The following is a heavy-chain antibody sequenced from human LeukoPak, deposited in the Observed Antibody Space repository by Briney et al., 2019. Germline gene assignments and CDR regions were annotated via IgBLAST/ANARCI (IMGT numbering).Heavy chain of an antibody. CDR2: ISSNGGST. Sequence: QSGGCLRLSCAASALTFSTYAMTWVCQAPGKGLEYVSAISSNGGSTNYADSVKGRFTISRDNSKNTLYLQMNSLRAEDTALYYCAKAAPYYYDYWGQGTLVTVSS. J-gene: IGHJ4*02. V-gene: IGHV3-23*01. CDR1: ALTFSTYA. D-gene: IGHD2-15*01. CDR3: AKAAPYYYDY.